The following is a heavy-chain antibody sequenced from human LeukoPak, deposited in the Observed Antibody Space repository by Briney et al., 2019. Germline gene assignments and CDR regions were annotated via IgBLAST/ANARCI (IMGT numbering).Heavy chain of an antibody. CDR3: FREGGD. Sequence: GGSLRLSCAASGFTVSNTYMTWVRQAPGKGLVWVSYINIDERITGYADSVKGRFTISRDNAKNTLYLQMNSLRAEDTAIYYCFREGGDWGQGTLVTVSS. D-gene: IGHD3-10*01. CDR1: GFTVSNTY. J-gene: IGHJ4*02. V-gene: IGHV3-74*01. CDR2: INIDERIT.